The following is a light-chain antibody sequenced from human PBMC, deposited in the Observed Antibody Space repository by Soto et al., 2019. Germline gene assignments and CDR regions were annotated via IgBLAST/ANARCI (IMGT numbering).Light chain of an antibody. CDR2: GAY. Sequence: DIQMTQSPSTLSGSVGDRVTITCRASQTISSWLAWYQQKPGKAPKLLIYGAYNLETGVPSRFSGGGSGTDFTFTITSLQPEDFATYYCQYCDYVPLFGPGTTVDVK. CDR1: QTISSW. V-gene: IGKV1-33*01. CDR3: QYCDYVPL. J-gene: IGKJ3*01.